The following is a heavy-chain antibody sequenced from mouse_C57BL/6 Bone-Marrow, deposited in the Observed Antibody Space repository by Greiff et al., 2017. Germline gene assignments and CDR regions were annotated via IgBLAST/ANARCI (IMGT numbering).Heavy chain of an antibody. J-gene: IGHJ3*01. D-gene: IGHD2-3*01. Sequence: DVKLQESGAELVRPGASVKLSCTASGFNIKDDYMHWVKQRPEQGLEWIGWIDPENGDTEYASKFQGKATITADTSSNTAYLQLSSLTSEDTAVYYCTTDGYYGFAYWGQGTLVTVSA. CDR3: TTDGYYGFAY. CDR1: GFNIKDDY. V-gene: IGHV14-4*01. CDR2: IDPENGDT.